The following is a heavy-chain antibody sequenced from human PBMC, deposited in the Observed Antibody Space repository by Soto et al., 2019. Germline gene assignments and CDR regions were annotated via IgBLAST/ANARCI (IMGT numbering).Heavy chain of an antibody. J-gene: IGHJ5*02. CDR1: GFTFSSYW. D-gene: IGHD5-18*01. CDR3: AREGYNYGYWFHP. V-gene: IGHV3-74*01. CDR2: ISSDESTT. Sequence: GGSLRLSCAASGFTFSSYWMHWVRQAPGKGLMWVSRISSDESTTNYADSVKGRFTISRDNAKNTLYLQLNSLRAEDTAVYYCAREGYNYGYWFHPWGQGTLVTVSS.